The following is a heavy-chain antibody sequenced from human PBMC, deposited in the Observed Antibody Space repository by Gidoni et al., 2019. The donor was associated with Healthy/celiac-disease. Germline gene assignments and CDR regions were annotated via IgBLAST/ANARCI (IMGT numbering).Heavy chain of an antibody. V-gene: IGHV3-48*02. CDR1: GVTFSSYS. Sequence: EVQLVESGGGLVQPGGSMRLSWAASGVTFSSYSMNCVRQAPGKGLEWVSYISSSSSTIYYADSVKGRFTISRDNAKNSLYLQMNSLRDEDTAVYYCARNYDYVWGSYRLWGSDYYYYGMDVWGQGTTVTVSS. CDR2: ISSSSSTI. D-gene: IGHD3-16*02. CDR3: ARNYDYVWGSYRLWGSDYYYYGMDV. J-gene: IGHJ6*02.